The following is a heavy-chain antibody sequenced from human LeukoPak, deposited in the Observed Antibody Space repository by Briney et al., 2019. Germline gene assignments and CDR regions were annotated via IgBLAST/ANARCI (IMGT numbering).Heavy chain of an antibody. CDR3: ATSRVFDH. V-gene: IGHV3-11*04. Sequence: PGGSLRLSCAASGFTFSSFAMSWIRQAPGKGLEWLSFINSEGNNIYYADSVKGRFTISRDNARNTLYLEMNSLRMEDTAKYYCATSRVFDHWGQGTLVTVSS. J-gene: IGHJ4*02. CDR2: INSEGNNI. CDR1: GFTFSSFA.